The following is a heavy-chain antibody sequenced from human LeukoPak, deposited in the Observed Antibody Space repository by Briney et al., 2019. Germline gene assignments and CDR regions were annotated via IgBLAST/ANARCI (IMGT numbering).Heavy chain of an antibody. CDR2: IYHSGST. Sequence: SETLSLTCTVSGYSISSGYYWGWIRQPPGKGLEWIGSIYHSGSTYYNPSLKSRVTISVDTSKNQFSLKLSSVTAADTAVYYCASFPDSSGYLDYWGQGTLVTVSS. CDR3: ASFPDSSGYLDY. J-gene: IGHJ4*02. V-gene: IGHV4-38-2*02. CDR1: GYSISSGYY. D-gene: IGHD3-22*01.